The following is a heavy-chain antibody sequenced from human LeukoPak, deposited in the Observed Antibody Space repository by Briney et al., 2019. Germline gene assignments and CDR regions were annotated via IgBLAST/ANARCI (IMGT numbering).Heavy chain of an antibody. V-gene: IGHV4-34*01. J-gene: IGHJ4*02. CDR2: INHSGST. CDR3: ARGRRGIVGATTLHY. D-gene: IGHD1-26*01. CDR1: GGSFSGYY. Sequence: SETLSLTCAVYGGSFSGYYWSWIRQPPGKGLEWIGEINHSGSTNYNPSLKSRVTISVDTSKNQFSLKLSSVTAADTAVYYCARGRRGIVGATTLHYWGQGTLATVSS.